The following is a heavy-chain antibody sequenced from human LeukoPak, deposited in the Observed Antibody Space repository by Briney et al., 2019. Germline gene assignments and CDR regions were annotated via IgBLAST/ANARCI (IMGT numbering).Heavy chain of an antibody. Sequence: PGRSLRLSCAASGFIFSSYAMHWVRQAPGKGLEWVAVISYDGSNKYYADSVKGRFTISRDNSKNTLYLQMNSLRAEDTAVYYCASDSEYYDSSGYYHYDAFDIWGQGTMVTVSS. V-gene: IGHV3-30-3*01. J-gene: IGHJ3*02. CDR2: ISYDGSNK. CDR3: ASDSEYYDSSGYYHYDAFDI. D-gene: IGHD3-22*01. CDR1: GFIFSSYA.